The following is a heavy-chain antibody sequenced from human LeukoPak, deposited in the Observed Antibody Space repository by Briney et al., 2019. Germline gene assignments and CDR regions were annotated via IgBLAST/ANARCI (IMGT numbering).Heavy chain of an antibody. J-gene: IGHJ4*02. D-gene: IGHD5-18*01. Sequence: SETLSLTCTVSGGSTSSYYWSWIRQPPGKGLEWIGYIYYSGSTNYNPSLKSRVTISIDTSKNQFSLNLSSVTAADTAVYYCARGASGYSYGWGQGTLVTVSS. CDR2: IYYSGST. V-gene: IGHV4-59*01. CDR1: GGSTSSYY. CDR3: ARGASGYSYG.